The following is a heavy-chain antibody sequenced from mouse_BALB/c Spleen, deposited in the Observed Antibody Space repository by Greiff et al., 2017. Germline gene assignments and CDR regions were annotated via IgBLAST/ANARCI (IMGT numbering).Heavy chain of an antibody. J-gene: IGHJ2*01. D-gene: IGHD1-1*02. V-gene: IGHV1-80*01. CDR2: IYPGDGDT. CDR3: AGVRGGNIDY. Sequence: QVQLQQSGAELVRPGSSVKISCKASGYSFSSYWMHWVKQRPGQGLEWIGQIYPGDGDTNYNGKFKGKATLTADKSSSTAYMQISSLTSEDSADYCGAGVRGGNIDYWGQGTTLTVSA. CDR1: GYSFSSYW.